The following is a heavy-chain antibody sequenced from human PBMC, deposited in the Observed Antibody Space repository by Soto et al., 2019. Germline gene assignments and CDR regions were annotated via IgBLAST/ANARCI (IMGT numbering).Heavy chain of an antibody. V-gene: IGHV3-30*18. J-gene: IGHJ4*02. CDR1: GFTFSSYD. CDR3: AKGSYSGIYSDFDY. D-gene: IGHD1-26*01. Sequence: PGGSLRLSCAASGFTFSSYDMHWVRQAPGKGLEWVAVISNGGSNKYYADSVKGRFTISRDNSKNTLYLEMNSLRAGDTAVYYCAKGSYSGIYSDFDYWGQGTLVTVSS. CDR2: ISNGGSNK.